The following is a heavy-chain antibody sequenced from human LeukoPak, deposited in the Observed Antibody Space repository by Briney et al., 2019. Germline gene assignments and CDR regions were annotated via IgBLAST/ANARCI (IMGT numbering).Heavy chain of an antibody. J-gene: IGHJ6*03. CDR2: INHSGST. V-gene: IGHV4-34*01. CDR3: ARRSSGYYYYLNYYMDV. D-gene: IGHD3-22*01. CDR1: GGCFSGYY. Sequence: PSETLSLTCAVYGGCFSGYYWRWIRPPPGRGLEGVGGINHSGSTNYNPSLKSRVTISVDTSKNQFSLKLSSVTAADTAVYYCARRSSGYYYYLNYYMDVWGKGTTVTVSS.